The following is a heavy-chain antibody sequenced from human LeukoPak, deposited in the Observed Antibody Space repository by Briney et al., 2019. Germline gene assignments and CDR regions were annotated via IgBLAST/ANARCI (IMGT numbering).Heavy chain of an antibody. V-gene: IGHV3-48*01. CDR1: GFTFTKYS. D-gene: IGHD3-10*01. J-gene: IGHJ4*02. CDR2: ISSGSTTI. Sequence: GGSLRLSCAASGFTFTKYSMHWVRQTPGKGLEWVSYISSGSTTIYYTDSVKRRFTISRDNTKNSLYLQMNSQSGEDTVVYYCARRESTTMVRGGVDYWGQGTLVTVSS. CDR3: ARRESTTMVRGGVDY.